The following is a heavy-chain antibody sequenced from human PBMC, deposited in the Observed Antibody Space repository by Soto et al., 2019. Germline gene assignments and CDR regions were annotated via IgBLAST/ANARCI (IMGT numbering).Heavy chain of an antibody. D-gene: IGHD2-15*01. CDR3: ARHGGSGPTRDYFSY. CDR1: GGSINNGDYY. J-gene: IGHJ4*02. CDR2: LHDSGST. Sequence: QEQLQESGPGLVKPSQTLSLICTVSGGSINNGDYYWTWIRQHPGKGLEWIGFLHDSGSTYYNSSLKSRATISVDTSKNHFSLQLTSVTAADTAMYYCARHGGSGPTRDYFSYWGQGILVTVSS. V-gene: IGHV4-31*03.